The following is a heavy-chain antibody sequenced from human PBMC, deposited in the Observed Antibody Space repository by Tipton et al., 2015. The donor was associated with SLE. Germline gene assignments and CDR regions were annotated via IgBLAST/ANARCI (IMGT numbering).Heavy chain of an antibody. J-gene: IGHJ4*02. CDR2: IYYSGST. Sequence: TLSLTCTDSGGSISSHYWCGIRQPPGKGLEWIGCIYYSGSTNYNPSPKSRVTISVDTSKNQFSLKLSSVTAADTAVYYCSRVTVVGIAPDYWGQGTLVTVSS. CDR1: GGSISSHY. V-gene: IGHV4-59*08. CDR3: SRVTVVGIAPDY. D-gene: IGHD2-21*01.